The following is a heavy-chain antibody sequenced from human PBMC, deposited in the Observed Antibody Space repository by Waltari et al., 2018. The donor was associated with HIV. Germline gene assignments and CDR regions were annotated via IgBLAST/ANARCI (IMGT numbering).Heavy chain of an antibody. CDR1: GGNLSGHS. J-gene: IGHJ5*01. D-gene: IGHD1-26*01. Sequence: QVPLQQWRTGVLKPSETLSLTCAVYGGNLSGHSWNWIRQSPGTGLEWIGGLDHLGRSNINSPLRGRVTMSVDTSKNQFFLKVNSVTAADTAVYYCARGPVTEPSRGYLDSWGQGSLVTVTS. CDR2: LDHLGRS. CDR3: ARGPVTEPSRGYLDS. V-gene: IGHV4-34*01.